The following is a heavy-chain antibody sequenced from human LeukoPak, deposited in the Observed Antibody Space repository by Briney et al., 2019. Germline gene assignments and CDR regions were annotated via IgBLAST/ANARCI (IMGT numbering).Heavy chain of an antibody. V-gene: IGHV4-30-2*01. CDR3: ARGWYYYGSGSYESWFDP. J-gene: IGHJ5*02. CDR1: GGSISSGGYS. Sequence: PSQTLSLTCAVSGGSISSGGYSWSWIRQPPGTGLEWIGYIYHSGSTYYNPSLKSRVTISVDRSKNQFSLKLSSVTAADTAVYYCARGWYYYGSGSYESWFDPWGQGTLVTVSS. D-gene: IGHD3-10*01. CDR2: IYHSGST.